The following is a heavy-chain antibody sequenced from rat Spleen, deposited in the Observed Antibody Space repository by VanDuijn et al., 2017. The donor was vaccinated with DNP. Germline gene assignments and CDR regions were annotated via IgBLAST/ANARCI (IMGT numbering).Heavy chain of an antibody. J-gene: IGHJ2*01. CDR3: ARGTTGIPLLDY. V-gene: IGHV7-7*01. CDR2: IRNKVYGYTT. D-gene: IGHD1-7*01. Sequence: EVQLVESGGGLVQPGGSMRLSCAASGFTFTDFYMNWIRQPAGKAPEWLGFIRNKVYGYTTEYNPSVKGRFTISRDNTQNMLYLQMNTLRAEDTATYYCARGTTGIPLLDYWGQGVMVTVSS. CDR1: GFTFTDFY.